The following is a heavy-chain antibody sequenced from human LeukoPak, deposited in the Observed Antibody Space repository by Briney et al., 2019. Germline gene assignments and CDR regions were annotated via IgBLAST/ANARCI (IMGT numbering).Heavy chain of an antibody. V-gene: IGHV4-4*07. J-gene: IGHJ5*02. CDR2: ISTSGST. CDR1: GGSFSGYY. CDR3: AGGMAAGANWFDP. Sequence: PSETLSLTCTVSGGSFSGYYWSWLRQPAGKRLEWIGRISTSGSTNYNSSLKSRVTMSVDTSKNQFSLRLNSVTAADTAVYYCAGGMAAGANWFDPWGQGTLVTVSS. D-gene: IGHD6-13*01.